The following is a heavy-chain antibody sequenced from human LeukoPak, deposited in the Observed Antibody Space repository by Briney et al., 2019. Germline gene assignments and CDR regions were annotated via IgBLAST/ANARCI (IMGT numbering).Heavy chain of an antibody. CDR1: GFTVSSNY. Sequence: PGGSLRLSCAASGFTVSSNYMSWVRQAPGKGLEWVSVIYSGGSTYYADSVKGRFTISRDNSKNTLYLQMNSLRVEDTGVYYCARGYSRSWFDPWGQGTLVTVSS. CDR3: ARGYSRSWFDP. D-gene: IGHD1-14*01. V-gene: IGHV3-53*01. J-gene: IGHJ5*02. CDR2: IYSGGST.